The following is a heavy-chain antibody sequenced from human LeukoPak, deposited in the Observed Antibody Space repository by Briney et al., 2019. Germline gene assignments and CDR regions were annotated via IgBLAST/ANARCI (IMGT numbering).Heavy chain of an antibody. J-gene: IGHJ3*02. D-gene: IGHD2-21*01. CDR1: GFVFSTYG. CDR3: ARDLAGDAFDI. V-gene: IGHV3-33*01. Sequence: GRSLRLSCGASGFVFSTYGMHWVRQAPGKGLEWVAVIWYDGSIKHYADSVRGRFTISRDNSRDTLYLQMNSLRAEDTAAYYCARDLAGDAFDIWGQGTMVTVSS. CDR2: IWYDGSIK.